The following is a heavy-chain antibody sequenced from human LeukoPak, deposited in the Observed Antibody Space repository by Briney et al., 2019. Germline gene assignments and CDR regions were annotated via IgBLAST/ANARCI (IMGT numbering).Heavy chain of an antibody. CDR2: IIPIFGTA. CDR3: ARYPRITMVRGVTDFYMDV. Sequence: ASVKVSCKASGGTFSSYAISWVRQAPGQGLEWMGGIIPIFGTADYAQKFQGRVTITADKSTSTAYMELSSLRSEDTAVYYCARYPRITMVRGVTDFYMDVWGKGTTVTVSS. V-gene: IGHV1-69*06. J-gene: IGHJ6*03. D-gene: IGHD3-10*01. CDR1: GGTFSSYA.